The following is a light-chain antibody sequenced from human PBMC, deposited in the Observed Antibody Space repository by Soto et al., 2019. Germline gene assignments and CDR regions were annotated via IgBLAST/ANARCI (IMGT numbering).Light chain of an antibody. CDR2: GNS. J-gene: IGLJ2*01. V-gene: IGLV1-40*01. Sequence: QSVLTQPPSVSGAPGQTVTISCTGSSSNIGAGYDVHWYQQLPGTAPKLLIYGNSNRPSGVPDRFSGSNSGTSASLAITGLQAEDEADYYCQSYDSSLSGFVVFGGGTKLTVL. CDR1: SSNIGAGYD. CDR3: QSYDSSLSGFVV.